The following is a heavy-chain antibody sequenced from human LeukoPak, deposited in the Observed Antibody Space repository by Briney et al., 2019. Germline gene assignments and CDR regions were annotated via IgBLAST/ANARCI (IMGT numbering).Heavy chain of an antibody. V-gene: IGHV3-23*01. CDR1: GFTFSSYG. CDR2: ISGSGGST. J-gene: IGHJ3*02. Sequence: SGGSLRLSCAASGFTFSSYGMSWVRQAPGEGLEWVSAISGSGGSTYYADSVKGRFTISRDNSKNTLYLQMNSLRAEDTAVYYCAKRHTFSPVGAPPIDAFDIWGQGTMVTVSS. D-gene: IGHD1-26*01. CDR3: AKRHTFSPVGAPPIDAFDI.